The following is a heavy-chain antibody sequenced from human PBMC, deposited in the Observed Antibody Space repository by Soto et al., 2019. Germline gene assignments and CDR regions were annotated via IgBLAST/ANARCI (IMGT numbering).Heavy chain of an antibody. CDR2: LDREGGET. CDR1: AYRLTEIS. CDR3: VIFYYYYGMDV. V-gene: IGHV1-24*01. Sequence: ASVKVSCKVSAYRLTEISLHWVQQAAGIGLEWMGGLDREGGETIYAQKFQGRVTMTEDTSADTAYMELSSLRSEDTAIYYCVIFYYYYGMDVWGQGXTVTVYS. J-gene: IGHJ6*02.